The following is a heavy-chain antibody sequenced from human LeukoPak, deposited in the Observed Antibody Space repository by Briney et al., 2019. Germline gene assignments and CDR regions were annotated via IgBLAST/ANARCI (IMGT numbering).Heavy chain of an antibody. J-gene: IGHJ5*02. CDR1: GYTFTGYF. D-gene: IGHD3-10*01. V-gene: IGHV1-2*02. Sequence: ASVKVSCKASGYTFTGYFMHWVRQAPGQGLEWMGWINPNSGDANYAQKFQGRVTMTRDTSISTAYMELSRLRSDDTAVYYCASEYYYGSGSYPWFDPWGQGTLVTVSS. CDR2: INPNSGDA. CDR3: ASEYYYGSGSYPWFDP.